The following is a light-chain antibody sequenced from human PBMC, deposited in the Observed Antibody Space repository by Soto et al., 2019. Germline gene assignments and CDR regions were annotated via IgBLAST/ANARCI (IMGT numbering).Light chain of an antibody. CDR3: QTWGSGIVV. CDR1: SGHSNYA. Sequence: QPVLTQSPSASASLGASVKLTCTLSSGHSNYAIAWHQQQSEKGPRYLMKLNSDGSHSKGDGIPDRFSGSSSGAERYLTISSLQSEVEADYYCQTWGSGIVVFGGGTKLTVL. CDR2: LNSDGSH. J-gene: IGLJ2*01. V-gene: IGLV4-69*01.